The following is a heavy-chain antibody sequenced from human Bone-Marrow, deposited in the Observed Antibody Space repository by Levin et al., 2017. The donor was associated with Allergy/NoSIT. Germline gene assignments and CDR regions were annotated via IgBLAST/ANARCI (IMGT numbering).Heavy chain of an antibody. CDR2: ISSSSSYI. V-gene: IGHV3-21*01. CDR1: GFTFSSYS. Sequence: LSLTCAASGFTFSSYSMNWVRQAPGKGLEWVSSISSSSSYIYYADSVKGRFTIARDNAKNSLYLQMNSLRAEDTAVYYCARDESVVATPSKTNAFDSWGQGTMVTVSS. D-gene: IGHD2-15*01. J-gene: IGHJ3*02. CDR3: ARDESVVATPSKTNAFDS.